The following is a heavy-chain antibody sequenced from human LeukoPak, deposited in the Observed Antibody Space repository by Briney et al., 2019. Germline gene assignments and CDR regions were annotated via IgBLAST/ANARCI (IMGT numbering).Heavy chain of an antibody. D-gene: IGHD2-2*01. CDR1: GGTFSSYA. J-gene: IGHJ6*02. CDR2: IIPILGIA. V-gene: IGHV1-69*04. Sequence: SVKVSCKAFGGTFSSYAISWVRQAPGQGLEWMGRIIPILGIANYAQKFQGRVTITADKSTSTAYMELSSLRSEDTAVYYCARPVVPAAMVGYYYGMDVWGQGTTVTVSS. CDR3: ARPVVPAAMVGYYYGMDV.